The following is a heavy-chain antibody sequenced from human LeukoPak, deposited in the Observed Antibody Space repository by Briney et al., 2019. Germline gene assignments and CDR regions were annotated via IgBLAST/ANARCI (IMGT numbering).Heavy chain of an antibody. V-gene: IGHV1-2*02. CDR2: INPNSGGT. J-gene: IGHJ5*02. CDR1: GYTFTGYY. Sequence: GASVKVSCKASGYTFTGYYMHWVRQAPGQGLEWMGWINPNSGGTNYAQKFQGRVTMTRDTSISTAYMELSRLRSDDTAVYYCAVAVAGEGNWFDPWGQGTLVTVSS. CDR3: AVAVAGEGNWFDP. D-gene: IGHD6-19*01.